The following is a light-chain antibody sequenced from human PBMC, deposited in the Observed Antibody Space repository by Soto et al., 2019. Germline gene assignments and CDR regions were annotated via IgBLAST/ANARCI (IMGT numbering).Light chain of an antibody. CDR1: QSVRSN. J-gene: IGKJ2*01. V-gene: IGKV3-15*01. CDR2: DAS. CDR3: QQCNNWPYT. Sequence: EVVMTQSPATLSVSPGEGATLSCRASQSVRSNLVWYQQKPGQAPRLLIYDASTRATGIPARFSGSGSGTEFTLTIRSLQSEDLALYFCQQCNNWPYTFGRGTKLEIK.